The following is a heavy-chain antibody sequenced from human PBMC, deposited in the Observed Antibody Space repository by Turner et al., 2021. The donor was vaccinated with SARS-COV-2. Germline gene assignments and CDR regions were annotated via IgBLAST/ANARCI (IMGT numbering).Heavy chain of an antibody. CDR2: FDPEDGET. CDR1: GYTLIELS. Sequence: QVQLVQSGAEVKKPGASVKVSCKVSGYTLIELSMHWVRQAPGKGLEWMGSFDPEDGETIYAQNFQGRVTMTEDTSTDTAYMELSSLRSEDTAVYYCATDYAIVEATLLDYWGQGTLVTVSS. CDR3: ATDYAIVEATLLDY. J-gene: IGHJ4*02. V-gene: IGHV1-24*01. D-gene: IGHD1-26*01.